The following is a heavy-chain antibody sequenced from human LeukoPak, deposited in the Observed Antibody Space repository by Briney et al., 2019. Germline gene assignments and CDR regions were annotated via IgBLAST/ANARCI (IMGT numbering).Heavy chain of an antibody. Sequence: SETLSLTCTVSGGSISSYYWSWIRQPPGKGLEWIGYIYYSGSTNYNPSLKSRVTISVDTSKNQFSLKLSSVTAADTAVYYCVRGVINWFDPWGQGTLVTVSS. CDR1: GGSISSYY. V-gene: IGHV4-59*01. J-gene: IGHJ5*02. CDR2: IYYSGST. CDR3: VRGVINWFDP. D-gene: IGHD3-10*01.